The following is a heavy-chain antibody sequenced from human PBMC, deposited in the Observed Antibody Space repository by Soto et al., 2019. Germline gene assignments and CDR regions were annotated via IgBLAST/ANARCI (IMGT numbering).Heavy chain of an antibody. CDR2: ISWNSGSI. J-gene: IGHJ4*02. Sequence: EVQLVESGGGSVQPGRSLRLSCVASGFTFESYAMHWVRQVPRKGLEWVSGISWNSGSIGYADSVKGRFTISRDNAQKSIYLEMNSLRVEDTAFYYCVKDISEQWLVSHFEYWGQGALVTVSS. V-gene: IGHV3-9*01. D-gene: IGHD6-19*01. CDR1: GFTFESYA. CDR3: VKDISEQWLVSHFEY.